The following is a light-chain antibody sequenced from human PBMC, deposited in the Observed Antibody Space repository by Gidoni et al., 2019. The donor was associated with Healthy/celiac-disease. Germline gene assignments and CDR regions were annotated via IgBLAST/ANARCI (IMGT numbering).Light chain of an antibody. V-gene: IGKV1-9*01. Sequence: EIQWTQSPSFLSAAVGDRVTITCRASQGISSYLAWYQQKPGKAPKLLIYAASTLQSGVPSRFSGSGSGTEFTLTISSLQPEDFATYYCQQLNSYPPCTFGQGTKVEIK. CDR3: QQLNSYPPCT. CDR2: AAS. CDR1: QGISSY. J-gene: IGKJ1*01.